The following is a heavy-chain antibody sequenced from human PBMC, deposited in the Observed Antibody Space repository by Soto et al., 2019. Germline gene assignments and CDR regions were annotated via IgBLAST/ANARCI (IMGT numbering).Heavy chain of an antibody. Sequence: ASVKVSCKASGGTFSSYAISWVRQAPGQGLEWMGGIIPIFGTANYAQKFQGRVTITADESTSTAYMELSSLRSEDTAVYYCAKRGDYYDSNRYAYWGQGTLDTVSS. CDR2: IIPIFGTA. CDR3: AKRGDYYDSNRYAY. D-gene: IGHD3-22*01. CDR1: GGTFSSYA. J-gene: IGHJ4*02. V-gene: IGHV1-69*13.